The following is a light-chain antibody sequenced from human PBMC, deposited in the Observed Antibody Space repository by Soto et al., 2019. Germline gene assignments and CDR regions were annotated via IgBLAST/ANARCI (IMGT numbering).Light chain of an antibody. CDR3: QQYNSYSGA. V-gene: IGKV1-5*03. CDR2: KAS. Sequence: IQITQSPSSLSASVLDIVTITCRASQSISSWLAWYQQKPGKAPKLLIYKASSLESGVPSRFSGSGSGTEFTLTISSLQPDDFATYYCQQYNSYSGAFGQGTKVDIK. J-gene: IGKJ1*01. CDR1: QSISSW.